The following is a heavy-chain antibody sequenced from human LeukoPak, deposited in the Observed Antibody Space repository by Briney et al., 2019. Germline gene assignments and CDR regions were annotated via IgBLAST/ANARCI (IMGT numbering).Heavy chain of an antibody. CDR1: GFTFSSYS. CDR2: ISSSSSTI. V-gene: IGHV3-48*01. CDR3: ARDDHSSSWSPLRDWFDP. D-gene: IGHD6-13*01. J-gene: IGHJ5*02. Sequence: RSGGSLRLSCAASGFTFSSYSMNWVRQAPGKGLEWVSYISSSSSTIYYADSVKGRFTISRDNAKNSLYLQMNSLRAEDTAVYYCARDDHSSSWSPLRDWFDPWGQGTLVTVSS.